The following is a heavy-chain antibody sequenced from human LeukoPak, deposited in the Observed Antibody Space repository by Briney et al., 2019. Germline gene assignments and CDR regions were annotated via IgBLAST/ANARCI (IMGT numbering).Heavy chain of an antibody. J-gene: IGHJ4*02. D-gene: IGHD1-26*01. V-gene: IGHV4-34*01. CDR2: INHSGST. CDR3: ATNRGSYYRLFDY. Sequence: PSETLSLTCAVYGGSFSGYYWSWIRQPPGKGLEWIGEINHSGSTNYNPSLKSRVTISVDTSKNQFSPKLSSVTAADTAVYYCATNRGSYYRLFDYWGQGTLVTVSS. CDR1: GGSFSGYY.